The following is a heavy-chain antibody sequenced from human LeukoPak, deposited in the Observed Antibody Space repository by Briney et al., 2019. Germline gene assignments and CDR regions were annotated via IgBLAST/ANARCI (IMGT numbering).Heavy chain of an antibody. V-gene: IGHV1-2*02. CDR2: INPNSGGT. J-gene: IGHJ3*02. D-gene: IGHD3-22*01. CDR3: ARNYYYDSTDAFDI. Sequence: ASVKVSCKASGYTFTGYYMHWVRQAPGQGLEWMGWINPNSGGTNYAQKFQGRVTVTRDTSISTAYMELSRLRSDDTAVYYCARNYYYDSTDAFDIWGQGTMVTVSS. CDR1: GYTFTGYY.